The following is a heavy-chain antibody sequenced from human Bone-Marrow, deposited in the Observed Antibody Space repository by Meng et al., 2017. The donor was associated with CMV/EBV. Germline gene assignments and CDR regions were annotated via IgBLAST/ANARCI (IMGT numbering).Heavy chain of an antibody. D-gene: IGHD7-27*01. Sequence: TCAAYGGSFSGSSWTGIRPPPGKGLEWIGEINQGGSTTYIPSLKSRVTMSVDTSRNQFSLRLTSVTAADTAVYYCARVGNMGNWYLDLWGRGTLVTVSS. J-gene: IGHJ2*01. CDR2: INQGGST. CDR3: ARVGNMGNWYLDL. V-gene: IGHV4-34*01. CDR1: GGSFSGSS.